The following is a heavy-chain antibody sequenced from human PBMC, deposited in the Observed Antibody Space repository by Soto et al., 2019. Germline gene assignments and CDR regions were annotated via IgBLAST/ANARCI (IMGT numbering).Heavy chain of an antibody. J-gene: IGHJ4*02. V-gene: IGHV3-30-3*01. Sequence: QVQLVESGGGVVQPGSSLRLSCAASGFTFSSYAMHWVRQAPGKGLEWVAVISYDGSNKYYADSVKGRFTISRDNSKNTLYPQMNSLRAEDTAVYYCARVEAPIDYWGQGTPVTVSS. CDR1: GFTFSSYA. CDR2: ISYDGSNK. CDR3: ARVEAPIDY.